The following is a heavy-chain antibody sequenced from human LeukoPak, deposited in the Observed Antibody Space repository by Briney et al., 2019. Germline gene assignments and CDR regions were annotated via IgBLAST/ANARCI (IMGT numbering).Heavy chain of an antibody. Sequence: PSETLSLTCTVSGGSISSSSYYWGWIRQPPGKGLEWIGSIYYSGSTYYNPSLKSRVTISVDTSKNQFSLKLSSVTAADTAVYYCARDWVSGNYYDSSGYTFQHWGQGTLVTVSS. V-gene: IGHV4-39*07. CDR1: GGSISSSSYY. CDR2: IYYSGST. J-gene: IGHJ1*01. CDR3: ARDWVSGNYYDSSGYTFQH. D-gene: IGHD3-22*01.